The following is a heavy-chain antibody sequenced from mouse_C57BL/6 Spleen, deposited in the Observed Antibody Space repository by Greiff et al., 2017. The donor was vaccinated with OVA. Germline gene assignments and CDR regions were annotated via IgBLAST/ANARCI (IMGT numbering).Heavy chain of an antibody. CDR2: IWTGGGT. Sequence: VKLMESGPGLVAPSQSLSITCTVSGFSLTSYAISWVRQPPGKGLEWLGVIWTGGGTNYNSALKSRLSISKDNSKSQVFLKMNSLQTDDTARYYCARNLITTGDWYFDVWGTGTTVTVSS. CDR1: GFSLTSYA. D-gene: IGHD2-4*01. V-gene: IGHV2-9-1*01. J-gene: IGHJ1*03. CDR3: ARNLITTGDWYFDV.